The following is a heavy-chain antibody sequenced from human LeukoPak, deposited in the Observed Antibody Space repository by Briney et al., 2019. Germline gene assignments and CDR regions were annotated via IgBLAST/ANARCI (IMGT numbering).Heavy chain of an antibody. CDR3: ARAEGPSSSWYYFDY. Sequence: SETLSLTCAVYGGSFSGYYWSWIRQPPGKGLEWIGYIYHSGSTYYNPSLKSRVTISVDRSKNQFSLKLSSVTAADTAVYYCARAEGPSSSWYYFDYWGQGTLVTVSS. V-gene: IGHV4-34*01. D-gene: IGHD6-13*01. CDR1: GGSFSGYY. J-gene: IGHJ4*02. CDR2: IYHSGST.